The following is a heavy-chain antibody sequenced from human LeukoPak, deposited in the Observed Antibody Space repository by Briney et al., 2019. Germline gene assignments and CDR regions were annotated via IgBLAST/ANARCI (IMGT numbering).Heavy chain of an antibody. CDR3: AREHSYCYDSSPDY. Sequence: ASVKVSCKSSGYTFTSYGITWVRQAPGQGLEWMGWINGYNGNTNYAQKLQGRVTMTTDTSTSTAYLELRSLRSDDTAVYYCAREHSYCYDSSPDYWGQGTLVTVSS. J-gene: IGHJ4*02. CDR2: INGYNGNT. V-gene: IGHV1-18*01. D-gene: IGHD3-22*01. CDR1: GYTFTSYG.